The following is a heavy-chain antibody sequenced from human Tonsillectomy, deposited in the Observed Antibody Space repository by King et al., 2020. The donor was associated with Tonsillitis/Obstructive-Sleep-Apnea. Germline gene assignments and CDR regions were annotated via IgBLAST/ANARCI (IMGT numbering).Heavy chain of an antibody. D-gene: IGHD3-9*01. CDR2: ISYDGSSK. V-gene: IGHV3-30*04. CDR1: GFTFSNYA. CDR3: ARDSDIWTGYTTRGILDY. J-gene: IGHJ4*02. Sequence: QLVQSGGGVVQPGRSLRLSCAASGFTFSNYAMHWVRQAPGKGLEWVAVISYDGSSKYYADSVKGRFTISRDNSKNTLYLQMNSLRGEVTAVYYGARDSDIWTGYTTRGILDYWGQGTLVTVSS.